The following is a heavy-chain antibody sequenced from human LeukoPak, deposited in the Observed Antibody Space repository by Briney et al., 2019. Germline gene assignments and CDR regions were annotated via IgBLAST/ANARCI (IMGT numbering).Heavy chain of an antibody. J-gene: IGHJ4*02. CDR2: INPNSGGK. CDR3: ARDRGYSYGYLPDY. Sequence: ASVKVSCKSSGYTFTGYYMHWVRQARGRGREGMGWINPNSGGKNYEQKFQGRVTMTRDTSISTAYMELSRLRSDDTAVYYCARDRGYSYGYLPDYWGQGTLVTVSS. D-gene: IGHD5-18*01. V-gene: IGHV1-2*02. CDR1: GYTFTGYY.